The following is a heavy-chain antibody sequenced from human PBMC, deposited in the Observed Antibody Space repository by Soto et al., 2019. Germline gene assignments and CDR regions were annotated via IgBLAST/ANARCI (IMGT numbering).Heavy chain of an antibody. CDR1: GFSLKERAVS. CDR2: TYWDDDN. CDR3: AHGSGWLFDY. J-gene: IGHJ4*02. D-gene: IGHD6-19*01. V-gene: IGHV2-5*02. Sequence: QITLEESGPTLVKPTQSLTLTCTFSGFSLKERAVSVGWIRQPPGKALEWLAFTYWDDDNHYSPSLKNRLTITKDTSKNQVVLTMTNTDPADTATYYCAHGSGWLFDYWGQGTQVTVSS.